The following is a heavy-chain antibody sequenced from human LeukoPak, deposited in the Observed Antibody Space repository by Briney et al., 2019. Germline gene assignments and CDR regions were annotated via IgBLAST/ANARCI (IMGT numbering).Heavy chain of an antibody. D-gene: IGHD3/OR15-3a*01. V-gene: IGHV3-23*01. CDR2: FCESGGTT. Sequence: GGALRLSCAASGFTFCSYALSWVRQAPGKGLEGVSSFCESGGTTYADSVKGRIAISSDNSKNTLDLQMNSLRAEDTAVYYCAKGSPLDSDDEYYFDSWGRGTLVTVSS. J-gene: IGHJ4*02. CDR3: AKGSPLDSDDEYYFDS. CDR1: GFTFCSYA.